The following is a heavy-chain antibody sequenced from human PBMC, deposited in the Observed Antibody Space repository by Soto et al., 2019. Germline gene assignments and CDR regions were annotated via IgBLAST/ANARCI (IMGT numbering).Heavy chain of an antibody. V-gene: IGHV3-21*01. CDR2: ISSSSSYI. Sequence: GSLRLSCAASGFTFSGYSMNWVRQAPGKGLEWVSSISSSSSYIYYADSVKGRFTISRDNAKNSLYLQMNSLRAEDTAVYYCARSRLQGYYYYGMDVWGQGTTVTVSS. J-gene: IGHJ6*02. CDR3: ARSRLQGYYYYGMDV. CDR1: GFTFSGYS. D-gene: IGHD5-18*01.